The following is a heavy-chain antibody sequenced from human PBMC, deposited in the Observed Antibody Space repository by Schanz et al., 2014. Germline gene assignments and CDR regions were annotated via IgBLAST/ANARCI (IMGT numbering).Heavy chain of an antibody. J-gene: IGHJ5*02. CDR3: ARHLPGGYNNHGWFDP. V-gene: IGHV4-59*08. D-gene: IGHD4-4*01. Sequence: QVQLQESGPGLVKPSETLSLTCTVSGGSIRGYYCSWIRQPPGKGLEWIGYVHSRGSTNYNSSLKGRVTISVDTPKNQSPRKLSSVTAADTAVYYCARHLPGGYNNHGWFDPWGQGTLVTVSS. CDR1: GGSIRGYY. CDR2: VHSRGST.